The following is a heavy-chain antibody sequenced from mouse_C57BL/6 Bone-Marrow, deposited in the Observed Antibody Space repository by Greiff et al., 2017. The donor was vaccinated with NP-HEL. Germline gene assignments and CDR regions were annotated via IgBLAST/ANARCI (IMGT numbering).Heavy chain of an antibody. CDR3: VRPHYYGSSYEGYFDV. CDR1: GFSFNTYA. D-gene: IGHD1-1*01. CDR2: IRSKSNNYAT. V-gene: IGHV10-1*01. J-gene: IGHJ1*03. Sequence: EVQVVESGGGLVQPKGSLKLSCAASGFSFNTYAMNWVRQAPGKGLEWVARIRSKSNNYATYYADSVKDRFTISRDDSESMLYLQMNNLKTEDTAMYYCVRPHYYGSSYEGYFDVWGTGTTVTVSS.